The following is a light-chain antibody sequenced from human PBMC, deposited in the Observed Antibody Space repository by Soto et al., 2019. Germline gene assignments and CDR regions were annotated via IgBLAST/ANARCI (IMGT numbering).Light chain of an antibody. CDR3: QSYDTSLSGGV. CDR2: GNN. J-gene: IGLJ1*01. CDR1: SSSIGAGYD. V-gene: IGLV1-40*01. Sequence: QSVLTQPPSVSGAPGQSVTISCTGSSSSIGAGYDVHWYQHLPGTAPKLLIYGNNNRPSGVPDRFSASKSGTSASLAITGLQAEDEADYYCQSYDTSLSGGVFGTGTKVTVL.